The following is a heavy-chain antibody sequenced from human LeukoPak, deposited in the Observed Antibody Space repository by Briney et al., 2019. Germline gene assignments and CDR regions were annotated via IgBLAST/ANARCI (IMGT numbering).Heavy chain of an antibody. J-gene: IGHJ4*02. CDR2: ISYDGSNK. V-gene: IGHV3-30*18. CDR1: GFTFSSYG. CDR3: AKGHYYDSSGYFY. D-gene: IGHD3-22*01. Sequence: PGGSLRLSCAASGFTFSSYGMHWVRQAPGKGLEWVAVISYDGSNKYYADSVKGRFTISRDNSKNTLYLQMSSLRAEDTAVYYCAKGHYYDSSGYFYWGQGTLVTVSS.